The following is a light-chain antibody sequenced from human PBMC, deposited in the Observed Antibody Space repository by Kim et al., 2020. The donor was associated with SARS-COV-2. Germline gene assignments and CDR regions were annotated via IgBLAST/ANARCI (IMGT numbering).Light chain of an antibody. CDR3: AAWDDSLNGFYV. CDR1: SFNVGSNT. J-gene: IGLJ1*01. V-gene: IGLV1-44*01. CDR2: SNT. Sequence: ELTQPPSASGTPGQRVSLSCSGSSFNVGSNTVNWYQQVPGTTPKLLIYSNTQRPPGVPDRFSASKAGTSASLAISGLQSEDEADYYCAAWDDSLNGFYVFGTGTKVTVL.